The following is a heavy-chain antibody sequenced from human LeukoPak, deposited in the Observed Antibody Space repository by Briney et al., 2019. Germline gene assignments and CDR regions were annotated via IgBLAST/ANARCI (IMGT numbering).Heavy chain of an antibody. CDR1: GFTFSSYG. CDR3: ANHPAFGGVIAP. V-gene: IGHV3-30*02. CDR2: IRYDGSTE. D-gene: IGHD3-16*01. J-gene: IGHJ5*02. Sequence: PGGSLRLSCAASGFTFSSYGMHWVRQAPGKGPEWVAFIRYDGSTENYSDSVKGRFTISKDNSKNTLYLQMNSLRAEDTAVYYCANHPAFGGVIAPWGQGTLVTVSS.